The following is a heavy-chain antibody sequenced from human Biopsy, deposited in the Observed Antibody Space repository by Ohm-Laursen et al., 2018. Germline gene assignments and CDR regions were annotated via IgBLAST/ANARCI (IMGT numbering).Heavy chain of an antibody. V-gene: IGHV3-20*01. Sequence: SLRLSCTASGFTFSDHGMNWVRQAPGTGLEWVSGLTRNGGTTGYADSVKGRFTISRDNAKSSLYLQMNSLRAEDTTLYHCVKVKSYISLDLWGQGTMVTVSS. D-gene: IGHD1-26*01. CDR1: GFTFSDHG. CDR3: VKVKSYISLDL. CDR2: LTRNGGTT. J-gene: IGHJ3*01.